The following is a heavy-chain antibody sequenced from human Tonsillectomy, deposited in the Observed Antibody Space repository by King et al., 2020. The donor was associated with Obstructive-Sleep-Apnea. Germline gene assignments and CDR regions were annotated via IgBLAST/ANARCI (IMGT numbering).Heavy chain of an antibody. CDR2: IYYSGST. CDR3: ARGGSSWSSNPFDY. V-gene: IGHV4-39*07. J-gene: IGHJ4*02. D-gene: IGHD6-13*01. Sequence: QLQESGPGLVKPSETLSLTCSVSGASISSSNYYWGWIRQPPGVRQPPGKGLEWIGSIYYSGSTYYNPSLKSRATVSVDTSKNQVSLKLNSVTAADTAVYDCARGGSSWSSNPFDYWGQGTLVTVSS. CDR1: GASISSSNYY.